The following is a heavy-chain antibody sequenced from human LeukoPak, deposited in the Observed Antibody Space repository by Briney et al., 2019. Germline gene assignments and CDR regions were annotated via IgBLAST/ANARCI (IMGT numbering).Heavy chain of an antibody. CDR1: GGSFSGYY. J-gene: IGHJ4*02. V-gene: IGHV4-34*01. CDR2: INHSGST. CDR3: ARGGGQFDY. Sequence: SETLSLTCAVYGGSFSGYYWSWIRQPPGKGLEWIGEINHSGSTNYNPSLKSRVTISVDTYKNQFSLKLSSVTAADTAVYYCARGGGQFDYWGQGTLVTVSS. D-gene: IGHD2-15*01.